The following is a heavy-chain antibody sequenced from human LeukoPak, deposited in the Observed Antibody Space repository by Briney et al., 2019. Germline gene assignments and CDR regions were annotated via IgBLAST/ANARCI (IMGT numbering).Heavy chain of an antibody. Sequence: PGGSLRLSCAASGFTFSSYAMSWVRQVPGKRLEWVSAISSGAGTTGYADSVKGRFTISRVNSKSTIYLQMNSLRAEDTAVYYCARRRYYYDSSGYYYQTYYFDYWGQGTLVTVSS. J-gene: IGHJ4*02. CDR3: ARRRYYYDSSGYYYQTYYFDY. CDR1: GFTFSSYA. D-gene: IGHD3-22*01. V-gene: IGHV3-23*01. CDR2: ISSGAGTT.